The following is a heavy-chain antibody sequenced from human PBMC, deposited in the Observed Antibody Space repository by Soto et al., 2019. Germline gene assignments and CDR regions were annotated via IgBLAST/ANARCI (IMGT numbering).Heavy chain of an antibody. D-gene: IGHD6-13*01. J-gene: IGHJ5*02. CDR3: ARFRGAAAVGSVASP. V-gene: IGHV4-39*01. CDR2: TYYSGST. Sequence: QLQLQESGPGLVKPSGTLSLTCTVPGGSISSSSYYWGWTRQPPGKGLEWIGGTYYSGSTYHNPSLKSRVTISVDTSKNQFSLKLSSVTAADTAVYYCARFRGAAAVGSVASPWGQGTLVTVSS. CDR1: GGSISSSSYY.